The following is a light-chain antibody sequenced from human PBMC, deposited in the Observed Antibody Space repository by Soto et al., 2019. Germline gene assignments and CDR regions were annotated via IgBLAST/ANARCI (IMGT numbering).Light chain of an antibody. Sequence: DIQMTQSPSSLSASVGDRVTITCRASQAINNYLAWYQQKPGKVPTLLISAASTLQSGVPSRFIGSGSGTDFTLTISSLQPEDVATYDCQKFNAVLTFGGGTKVEI. J-gene: IGKJ4*01. V-gene: IGKV1-27*01. CDR3: QKFNAVLT. CDR2: AAS. CDR1: QAINNY.